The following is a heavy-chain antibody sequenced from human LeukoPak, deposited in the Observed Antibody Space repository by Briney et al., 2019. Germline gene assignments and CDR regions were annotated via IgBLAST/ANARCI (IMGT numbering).Heavy chain of an antibody. Sequence: KPSETLSLTCAVFGGSFSGYYWSWIRQPPGKGLEWIGEINHSGSINYNSSLKSRVTISVDTSKNQFSLKLSSVTAADTAVYYCATSPRRAPRRYFDYWGQGTLVTVSS. CDR2: INHSGSI. J-gene: IGHJ4*02. CDR3: ATSPRRAPRRYFDY. V-gene: IGHV4-34*01. CDR1: GGSFSGYY.